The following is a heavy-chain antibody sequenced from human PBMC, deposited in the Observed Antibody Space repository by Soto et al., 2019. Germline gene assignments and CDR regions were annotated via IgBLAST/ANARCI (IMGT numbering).Heavy chain of an antibody. J-gene: IGHJ4*02. CDR3: ARDLTAADY. D-gene: IGHD2-21*02. CDR2: INPSGGST. Sequence: QVQLMQSGAEVKKPGASVTISCKASGYTFTSYYIHWVRQAPRQGLEWMAIINPSGGSTNYAQKFKGRVTVTRDKSTSTVNMELSSLSSEDTAVYYCARDLTAADYWGQGTLVTVSS. CDR1: GYTFTSYY. V-gene: IGHV1-46*01.